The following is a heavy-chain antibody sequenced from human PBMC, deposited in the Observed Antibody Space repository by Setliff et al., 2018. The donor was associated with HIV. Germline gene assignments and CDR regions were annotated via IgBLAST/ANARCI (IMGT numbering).Heavy chain of an antibody. CDR3: ARENGDCSGGACYFMLDS. J-gene: IGHJ4*02. CDR1: GGSSSNHY. D-gene: IGHD2-15*01. CDR2: VHYSGTT. Sequence: SETLSLTCTVSGGSSSNHYWSWIRQPPGQGLEWIGCVHYSGTTNYNPSLKSRVTISVDASNNQFSLELRSMTAADTAVYYCARENGDCSGGACYFMLDSWGQGTRVTVSS. V-gene: IGHV4-59*11.